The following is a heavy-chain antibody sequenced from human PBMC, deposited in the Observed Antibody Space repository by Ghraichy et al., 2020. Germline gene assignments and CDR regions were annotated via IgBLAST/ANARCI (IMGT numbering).Heavy chain of an antibody. D-gene: IGHD1-26*01. Sequence: GGSLRLSCAASGFTFNSYWMSWVRQAPGKGLEWVANIKQDGSEKYYVDAVKGRFTISRDNAKNSLYLQMNSLRAEDTAVYYCARDWVGIDYWGQGALVTVSS. CDR1: GFTFNSYW. J-gene: IGHJ4*02. CDR3: ARDWVGIDY. V-gene: IGHV3-7*01. CDR2: IKQDGSEK.